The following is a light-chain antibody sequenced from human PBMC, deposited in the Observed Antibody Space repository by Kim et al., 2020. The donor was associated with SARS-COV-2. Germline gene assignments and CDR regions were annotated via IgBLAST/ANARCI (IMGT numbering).Light chain of an antibody. Sequence: ASVGDRVTIPCRASQGIVNHVAWYQQKPGKAPNLLIYSASTLQSGVPSRFIGSGSGTEFTLTITSLQPEDFATYYCQQLNSYPRTFGQGTKVDIK. CDR1: QGIVNH. J-gene: IGKJ1*01. CDR3: QQLNSYPRT. V-gene: IGKV1-9*01. CDR2: SAS.